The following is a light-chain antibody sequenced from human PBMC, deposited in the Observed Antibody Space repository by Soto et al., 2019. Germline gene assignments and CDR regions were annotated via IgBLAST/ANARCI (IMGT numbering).Light chain of an antibody. V-gene: IGKV3-20*01. J-gene: IGKJ2*01. CDR2: GAS. Sequence: IVLTQSPDTLSLSPGERATLYCSASRSVSSSYLAWYQHKAGQAPRLLISGASNSATDIPDRFSGSESGTDFTLTISRLEPEDFAVYYCQHYGSSPPYTFGPGTKLEIK. CDR1: RSVSSSY. CDR3: QHYGSSPPYT.